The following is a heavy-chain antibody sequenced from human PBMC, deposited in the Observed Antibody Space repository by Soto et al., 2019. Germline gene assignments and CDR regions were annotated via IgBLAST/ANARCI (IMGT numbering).Heavy chain of an antibody. CDR1: GYSFTSYW. CDR2: IDPSDSYN. D-gene: IGHD5-18*01. J-gene: IGHJ4*02. V-gene: IGHV5-10-1*01. CDR3: ASYTAMVTSLDY. Sequence: ESLKISCKGSGYSFTSYWISWVRQMPGKGLGWMGRIDPSDSYNNYSPSFQGHVTISADKSISTAYLQWSSLKASDTAMYYCASYTAMVTSLDYWGQGTLVTVSS.